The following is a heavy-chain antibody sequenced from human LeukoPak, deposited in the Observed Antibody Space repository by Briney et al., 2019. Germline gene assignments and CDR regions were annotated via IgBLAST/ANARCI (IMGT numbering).Heavy chain of an antibody. CDR3: ARRGIQLWSH. Sequence: SETLSLTCAVYGGSFSGYYWSWIRQPPGKGLEWIGEINHSGSTNYNPSLKSRVTISVDTSKNQFSLKLSSVTAADTAVYYRARRGIQLWSHWGQGTLVTVSS. V-gene: IGHV4-34*01. D-gene: IGHD5-18*01. J-gene: IGHJ4*02. CDR2: INHSGST. CDR1: GGSFSGYY.